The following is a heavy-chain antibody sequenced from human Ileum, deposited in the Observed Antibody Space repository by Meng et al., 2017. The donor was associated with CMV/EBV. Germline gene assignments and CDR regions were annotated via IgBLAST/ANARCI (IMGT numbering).Heavy chain of an antibody. V-gene: IGHV3-66*02. D-gene: IGHD3-22*01. Sequence: GESLKISCAASGFVVNSNYMNWVRQAPGKGLEWVSVMYSDGATYYADSVRGRFTISRDNSKNTLYLQTNSLRAGDTALYYCARGGGYYPIDYWGQGTLVTVSS. CDR1: GFVVNSNY. J-gene: IGHJ4*02. CDR3: ARGGGYYPIDY. CDR2: MYSDGAT.